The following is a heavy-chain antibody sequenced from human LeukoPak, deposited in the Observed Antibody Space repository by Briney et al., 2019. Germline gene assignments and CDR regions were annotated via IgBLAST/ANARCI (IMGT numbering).Heavy chain of an antibody. Sequence: GGSLRLSCAASGFTFSSYWMSWVRQAPGKGLEWVANIKQDGSEKYYVDSVKGRFTISRDNAKNSLYLQMNSLRAGDTAVYYCARAEATMVRGVISYGMDVWGQGTTVTVSS. V-gene: IGHV3-7*01. CDR3: ARAEATMVRGVISYGMDV. D-gene: IGHD3-10*01. J-gene: IGHJ6*02. CDR2: IKQDGSEK. CDR1: GFTFSSYW.